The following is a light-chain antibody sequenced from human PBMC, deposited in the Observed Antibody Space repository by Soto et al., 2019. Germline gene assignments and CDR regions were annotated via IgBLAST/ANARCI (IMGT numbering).Light chain of an antibody. V-gene: IGKV3-15*01. CDR3: QQYNNYPLH. Sequence: EIVMTQSPATLSVSPGERATLSCRASQSIGSNLAWYQQRPGQAPRLLIYGASTRATGMPARFSGSGSGTEFTLTISSLQSEDFAVYYCQQYNNYPLHFGQGTRLEIK. CDR2: GAS. J-gene: IGKJ5*01. CDR1: QSIGSN.